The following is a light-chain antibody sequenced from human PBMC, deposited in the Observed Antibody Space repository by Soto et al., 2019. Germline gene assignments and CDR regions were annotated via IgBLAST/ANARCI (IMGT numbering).Light chain of an antibody. CDR2: DTS. V-gene: IGKV3-15*01. CDR1: QRCRNK. CDR3: QQYNDWPAT. Sequence: EIVVTQSASTLSGSAGAGATLSCGVSQRCRNKVAWYQHKTGQTPRVTIYDTSTRAAGIPARFSGSGYGTEVNLTTSTLQPEDLAVYYCQQYNDWPATFGQGTKVDIK. J-gene: IGKJ1*01.